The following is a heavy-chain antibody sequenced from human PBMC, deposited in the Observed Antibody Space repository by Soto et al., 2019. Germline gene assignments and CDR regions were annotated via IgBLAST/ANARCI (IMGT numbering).Heavy chain of an antibody. CDR1: GGSFSGYY. CDR2: INHGGST. D-gene: IGHD2-2*01. Sequence: SETLSLTCAVYGGSFSGYYWSWIRQPPGKGLEWIGEINHGGSTIYSPSLKSRVTISVDTSKSQFSLKLSSVTAADSAVYYCATTTGYCSSTSCFGYDAFDIWGQGTMVTVSS. V-gene: IGHV4-34*01. J-gene: IGHJ3*02. CDR3: ATTTGYCSSTSCFGYDAFDI.